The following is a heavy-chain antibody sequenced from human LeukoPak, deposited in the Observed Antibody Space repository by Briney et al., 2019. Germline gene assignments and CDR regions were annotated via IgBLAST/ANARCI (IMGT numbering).Heavy chain of an antibody. V-gene: IGHV1-46*01. J-gene: IGHJ4*02. D-gene: IGHD2-8*02. CDR3: AREESGGYFDY. Sequence: ASVKVSCKASGYTFTSYFMHWVRQAPGQGLEWLAMINPSGGNTNYAQKFQGRITMTRDTSTSTVYMELSSLKSEDTAVYYCAREESGGYFDYWGQGTLITVSS. CDR2: INPSGGNT. CDR1: GYTFTSYF.